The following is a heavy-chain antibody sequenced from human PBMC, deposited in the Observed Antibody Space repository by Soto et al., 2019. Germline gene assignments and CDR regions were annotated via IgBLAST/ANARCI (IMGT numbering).Heavy chain of an antibody. CDR2: IYYSGST. J-gene: IGHJ3*02. V-gene: IGHV4-59*01. CDR3: ASMQSSGWFWNAFDI. CDR1: GGSISSYY. D-gene: IGHD6-19*01. Sequence: SETLSLTCTVSGGSISSYYWSWIRQPPGKGLEWIGYIYYSGSTNYNPSLKSRVTISVDTSKNQFSLKLSSVTAADTAVYYCASMQSSGWFWNAFDIWGQGTMVTVSS.